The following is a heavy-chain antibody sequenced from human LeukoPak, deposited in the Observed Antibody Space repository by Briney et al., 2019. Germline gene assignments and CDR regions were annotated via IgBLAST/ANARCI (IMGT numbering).Heavy chain of an antibody. CDR1: GYTFSSYD. J-gene: IGHJ4*02. Sequence: ADSLTLSCTASGYTFSSYDISWMRQAAGQGLEWIGWINADSGNTNYAQKFQGAVTMTTATSTSTAYMELRSLRADGPAVYYCAIDLRGWSYYFDYWGEGTLLTDSS. V-gene: IGHV1-18*01. D-gene: IGHD2-15*01. CDR2: INADSGNT. CDR3: AIDLRGWSYYFDY.